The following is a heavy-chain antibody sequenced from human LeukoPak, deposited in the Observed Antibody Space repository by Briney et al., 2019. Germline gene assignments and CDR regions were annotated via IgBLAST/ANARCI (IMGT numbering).Heavy chain of an antibody. CDR2: IKQDGSEK. CDR1: GFTFSSYW. CDR3: ARCWLWFGELSDSCFGPDY. Sequence: GGSLRLSCAASGFTFSSYWMSWVRQAPGKGLEWVANIKQDGSEKYYVDSVKGRFTISRDNAKNSLYLQMNSLRAEDTAVYYCARCWLWFGELSDSCFGPDYWGQGTLVTVSS. J-gene: IGHJ4*02. D-gene: IGHD3-10*01. V-gene: IGHV3-7*01.